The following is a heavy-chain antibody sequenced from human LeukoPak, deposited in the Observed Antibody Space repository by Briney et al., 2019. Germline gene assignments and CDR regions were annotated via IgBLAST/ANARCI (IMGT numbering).Heavy chain of an antibody. CDR2: FDPEDGET. CDR3: ATESWYASRQWFDP. J-gene: IGHJ5*02. CDR1: GYTLTELS. Sequence: EASVKVSCKVSGYTLTELSMHWVRQAPGKGLERMGGFDPEDGETIYAQKFQGRVTMTEDTSTDTAYMELSSLRSEDTAVYYCATESWYASRQWFDPWGQGTLVTVSS. D-gene: IGHD6-13*01. V-gene: IGHV1-24*01.